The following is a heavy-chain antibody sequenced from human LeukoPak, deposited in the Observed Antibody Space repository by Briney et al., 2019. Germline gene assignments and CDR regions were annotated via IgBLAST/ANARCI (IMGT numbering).Heavy chain of an antibody. CDR2: IIPIFGTA. J-gene: IGHJ4*02. CDR1: GGTFSSYA. D-gene: IGHD1-26*01. Sequence: ASVKVSCKASGGTFSSYAISWVRQAPGQGLEWMGGIIPIFGTANYAQKFQGRVTITTDESTSTAYMELSSLRSEDTAVYYCARGDSGSYFLDYWGQGTLVTVSS. CDR3: ARGDSGSYFLDY. V-gene: IGHV1-69*05.